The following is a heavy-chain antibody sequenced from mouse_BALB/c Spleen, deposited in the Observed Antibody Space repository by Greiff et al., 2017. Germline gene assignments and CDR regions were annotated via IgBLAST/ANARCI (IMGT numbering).Heavy chain of an antibody. CDR1: GYTFTDYN. D-gene: IGHD2-3*01. V-gene: IGHV1S29*02. CDR3: ARGGYYFYFDY. CDR2: IYPYNGGT. Sequence: EVQLQQSGPELVKPGASVKISCKASGYTFTDYNMHWVKQSHGKSLEWIGYIYPYNGGTGYNQKFKSKATLTVDNSSSTAYMELRSLTSEDSAVYYCARGGYYFYFDYWGQGTTLTVSS. J-gene: IGHJ2*01.